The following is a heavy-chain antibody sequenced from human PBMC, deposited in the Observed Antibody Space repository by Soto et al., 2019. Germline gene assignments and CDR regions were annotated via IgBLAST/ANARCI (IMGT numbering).Heavy chain of an antibody. CDR2: IYYSGST. Sequence: SETLSLTCSVSGDSISAYYWSWIRQPPGKGLEWIGYIYYSGSTNYNPSLKSRVTISVDTSKNQFSLKLSSVTAADTDVYYCARRYGTCFDYWGQGTLVTVSS. D-gene: IGHD5-18*01. CDR1: GDSISAYY. J-gene: IGHJ4*02. V-gene: IGHV4-59*08. CDR3: ARRYGTCFDY.